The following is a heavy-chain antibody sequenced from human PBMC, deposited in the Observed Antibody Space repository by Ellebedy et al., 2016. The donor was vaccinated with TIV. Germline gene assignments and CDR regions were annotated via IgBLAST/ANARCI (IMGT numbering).Heavy chain of an antibody. CDR2: ISAYNGNT. J-gene: IGHJ6*02. CDR1: GYTFTSYG. CDR3: ARDKGLFSDWYNWNDEGAYYYYGMDV. D-gene: IGHD1-1*01. Sequence: AASVKVSCKASGYTFTSYGISWVRQAPGQGLEWMGWISAYNGNTNYAQKLQGRVTMTTDTSTSTAYMELRSLRSDDTAVYYCARDKGLFSDWYNWNDEGAYYYYGMDVWGQGTTVTVSS. V-gene: IGHV1-18*01.